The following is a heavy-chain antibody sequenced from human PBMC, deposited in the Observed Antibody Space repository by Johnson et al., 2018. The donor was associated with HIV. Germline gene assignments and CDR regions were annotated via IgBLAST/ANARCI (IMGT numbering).Heavy chain of an antibody. V-gene: IGHV3-33*06. Sequence: QVQLVESGGGVVQPGRSLRLSCAASGFTFSSYGMHWVRQAPGKGLEWVAVIWYDGSNEHYADSVKGRFTISRDNSKNTLYLQMSSLRAEDTAVYYCAKYPGKDTGGNSGAFHIWGQGTMVTVSS. J-gene: IGHJ3*02. CDR2: IWYDGSNE. D-gene: IGHD5-12*01. CDR1: GFTFSSYG. CDR3: AKYPGKDTGGNSGAFHI.